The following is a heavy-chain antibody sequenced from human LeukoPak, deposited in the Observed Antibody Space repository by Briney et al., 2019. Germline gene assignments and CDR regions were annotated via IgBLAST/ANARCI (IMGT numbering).Heavy chain of an antibody. D-gene: IGHD3-22*01. Sequence: ASVKVSCKASGYTFTSYYMHWVRQAPGQGLEWMGLINPSGGSTSYAQKCQGRVTMTRGTSTSTVYRELSSLRSEDTAVYYCERSRYYYDSRGDDALDIWGQGTMVTVSS. CDR2: INPSGGST. V-gene: IGHV1-46*01. CDR1: GYTFTSYY. CDR3: ERSRYYYDSRGDDALDI. J-gene: IGHJ3*02.